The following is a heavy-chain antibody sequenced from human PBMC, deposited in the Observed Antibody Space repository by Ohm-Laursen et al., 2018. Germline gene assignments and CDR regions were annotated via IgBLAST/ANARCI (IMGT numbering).Heavy chain of an antibody. CDR2: ISGSGGST. CDR3: ARVNDNDAFDF. V-gene: IGHV3-23*01. Sequence: SLRLSCAASGFTFSSYAMSWVRQAPGKGLEWVSAISGSGGSTYYADSVRGRLTISRDNSKSTLYLQMNSLRAEDTAVYYCARVNDNDAFDFWGQGTMVTVSS. CDR1: GFTFSSYA. J-gene: IGHJ3*01.